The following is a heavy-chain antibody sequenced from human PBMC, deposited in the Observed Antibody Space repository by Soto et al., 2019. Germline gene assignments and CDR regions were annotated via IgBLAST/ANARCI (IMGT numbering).Heavy chain of an antibody. V-gene: IGHV6-1*01. Sequence: QSQTLSLTCAISGDRVSSNSAAWNWIRQSPSRGLEWLVRTYYRSKWYNDYAVSVKSRITINPDTSKNQFSLQLNSVTPEDTAVYYCAREGVYSSGWTNDYYYYYMDVWGKGTTVTVSS. CDR1: GDRVSSNSAA. J-gene: IGHJ6*03. D-gene: IGHD6-19*01. CDR2: TYYRSKWYN. CDR3: AREGVYSSGWTNDYYYYYMDV.